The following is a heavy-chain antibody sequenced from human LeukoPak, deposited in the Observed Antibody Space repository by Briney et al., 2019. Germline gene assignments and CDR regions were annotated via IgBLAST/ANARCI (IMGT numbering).Heavy chain of an antibody. J-gene: IGHJ4*02. Sequence: GGSLRLSCAASGFTVSSNYMSWVRQAPGKGLELVSVIYSGGSTYYTDSVKGRFTISRDNSKNTLYLQMNSLRAEDTAVYYCATLVVTQRKPYFDYWGQGTLVTVSS. CDR1: GFTVSSNY. CDR3: ATLVVTQRKPYFDY. CDR2: IYSGGST. D-gene: IGHD4-23*01. V-gene: IGHV3-53*01.